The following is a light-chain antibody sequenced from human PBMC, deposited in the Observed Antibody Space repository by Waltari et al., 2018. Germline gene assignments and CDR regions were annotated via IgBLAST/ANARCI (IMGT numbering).Light chain of an antibody. CDR1: KSNIGEGYD. Sequence: QSVLTQPPSVSGAPGQRVSISCTGSKSNIGEGYDVHWYQKLPGTAPKLLIYGNSNRPSGVPDRFSGSKSGTSASLAITGLQAEDEADYYCQSYDSSLSGYVFGTGTKVTVL. J-gene: IGLJ1*01. CDR3: QSYDSSLSGYV. V-gene: IGLV1-40*01. CDR2: GNS.